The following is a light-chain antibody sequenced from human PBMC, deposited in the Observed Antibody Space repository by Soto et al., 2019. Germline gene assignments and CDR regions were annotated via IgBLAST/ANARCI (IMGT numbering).Light chain of an antibody. J-gene: IGLJ2*01. Sequence: QSALTQPASVSGSPGQSITISCTETSSGVGGYNYVSWYQHYPGKAPKLIIYEVSKRPSGVSNRFSGSKSGNTASLTISGLQAEDEADYYCSSYTSSATLDFGGGTKLTVL. CDR1: SSGVGGYNY. CDR3: SSYTSSATLD. CDR2: EVS. V-gene: IGLV2-14*01.